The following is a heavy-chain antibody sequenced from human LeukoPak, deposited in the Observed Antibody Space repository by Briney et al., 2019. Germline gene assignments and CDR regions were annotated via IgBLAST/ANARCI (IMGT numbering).Heavy chain of an antibody. J-gene: IGHJ6*02. CDR1: GYTFTSYA. D-gene: IGHD6-13*01. CDR3: ASSTYSSSFVPVYYYYGMDV. Sequence: ASVKVSCKASGYTFTSYAMHWVRQAPGQRLEWMGWINAGNGNTKYSQKFQGRVTITRDTSASTAYMELSSLRSEDTAVYYCASSTYSSSFVPVYYYYGMDVWGQGTTVTVSS. CDR2: INAGNGNT. V-gene: IGHV1-3*01.